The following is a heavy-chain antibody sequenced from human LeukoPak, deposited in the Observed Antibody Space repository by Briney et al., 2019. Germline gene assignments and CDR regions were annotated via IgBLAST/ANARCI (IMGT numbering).Heavy chain of an antibody. CDR1: GFTFSSYW. Sequence: GGSLRLSCAASGFTFSSYWMSWVRQAPGKGLEWVANIKQDGSEKYYVDSVKGRSTISRDNAKNSLYLQMNSLRAEDTAVYYCARDTYSSRQNFDYWGQGTLVTVSS. V-gene: IGHV3-7*01. D-gene: IGHD6-13*01. CDR3: ARDTYSSRQNFDY. J-gene: IGHJ4*02. CDR2: IKQDGSEK.